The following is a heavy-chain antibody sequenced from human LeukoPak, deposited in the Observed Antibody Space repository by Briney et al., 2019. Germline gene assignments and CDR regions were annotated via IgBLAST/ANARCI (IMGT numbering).Heavy chain of an antibody. D-gene: IGHD5-12*01. Sequence: SETLSLTCTASAGSISSSSHHWGWIRQSPGKGLEWIGSIYYGRTTYYNPSLNSRVTISVVTSKNQFSLQLNSVTAADTAVYYCVRHDGRGGATMGALDSWGQGSLVTVSS. CDR1: AGSISSSSHH. CDR2: IYYGRTT. CDR3: VRHDGRGGATMGALDS. V-gene: IGHV4-39*01. J-gene: IGHJ4*02.